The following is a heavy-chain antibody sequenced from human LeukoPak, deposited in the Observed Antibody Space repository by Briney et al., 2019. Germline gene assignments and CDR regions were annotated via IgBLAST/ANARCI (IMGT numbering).Heavy chain of an antibody. CDR3: ARAPPHDYSNGYYFDY. CDR2: ISSSGSTI. J-gene: IGHJ4*02. CDR1: GFTFSDYY. Sequence: GGSLRLSCAASGFTFSDYYMSWIRQAPGKGLEWVSYISSSGSTIYYADSMKGRFTISRDNARNSLYLQMNSLRAEDTAVYYCARAPPHDYSNGYYFDYWGQGTLVTVSS. V-gene: IGHV3-11*01. D-gene: IGHD4-11*01.